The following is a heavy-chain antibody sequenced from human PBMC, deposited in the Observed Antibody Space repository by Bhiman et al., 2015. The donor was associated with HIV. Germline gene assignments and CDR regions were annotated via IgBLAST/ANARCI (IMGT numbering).Heavy chain of an antibody. J-gene: IGHJ4*02. CDR1: GFTFSSYS. CDR2: IGSSRSII. V-gene: IGHV3-21*05. D-gene: IGHD5-24*01. CDR3: ARGPSASDGQIPWVY. Sequence: EVQLVESGGGLVKPGGSLRLSCAASGFTFSSYSMNWVRQAPGKGLEWISYIGSSRSIIHYADSVKGRFTISRDNARNSLYLQMNSLRTEDTAVYFCARGPSASDGQIPWVYWGQGTLVTVSS.